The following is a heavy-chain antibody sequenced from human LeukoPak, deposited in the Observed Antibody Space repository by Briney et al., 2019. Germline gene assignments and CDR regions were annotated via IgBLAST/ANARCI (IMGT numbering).Heavy chain of an antibody. CDR2: ISGSGGST. CDR3: AKGYYDSSGYNKLPNFDY. J-gene: IGHJ4*02. D-gene: IGHD3-22*01. V-gene: IGHV3-23*01. Sequence: GGSLRLSGAASGFTFSGYAMSWVRQAPGKGLEWVSAISGSGGSTYYADSVKGRFTISRDNSKNTLYLQMNSLRAEDTAVYYCAKGYYDSSGYNKLPNFDYWGQGTLVTVSS. CDR1: GFTFSGYA.